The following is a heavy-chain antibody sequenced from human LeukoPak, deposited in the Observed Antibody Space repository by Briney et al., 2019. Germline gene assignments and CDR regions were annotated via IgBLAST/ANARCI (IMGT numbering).Heavy chain of an antibody. D-gene: IGHD1-1*01. J-gene: IGHJ2*01. CDR1: VCTFNNYA. CDR2: ISGSGNST. V-gene: IGHV3-23*01. Sequence: RAGGSLRLSCAASVCTFNNYAMIWVRQSPGKGLEGVSVISGSGNSTYYADSVKGRFTISRDNSKNTLYLQMNSLRGEDTAVYHCVKDNSNWYWYFDLWGRGTLVTVSS. CDR3: VKDNSNWYWYFDL.